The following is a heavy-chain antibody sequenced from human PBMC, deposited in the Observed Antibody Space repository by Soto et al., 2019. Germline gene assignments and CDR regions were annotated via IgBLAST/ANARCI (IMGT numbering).Heavy chain of an antibody. CDR2: IYYSGIT. J-gene: IGHJ5*02. CDR3: ARACSDFDSSTGYSEVVNCCDP. V-gene: IGHV4-31*03. D-gene: IGHD3-9*01. CDR1: GGCISRAVYY. Sequence: SETLSLTFTFSGGCISRAVYYWSWIRHHPGKGLEWIGYIYYSGITYYNPSLKSRVTISVDTSKNQFSLKLSSVTAADTGVYYCARACSDFDSSTGYSEVVNCCDPWGQGTLVTVSS.